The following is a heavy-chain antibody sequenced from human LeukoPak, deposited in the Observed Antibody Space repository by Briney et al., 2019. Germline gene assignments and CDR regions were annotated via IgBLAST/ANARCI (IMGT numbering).Heavy chain of an antibody. CDR1: GFTFSSYW. V-gene: IGHV3-7*03. CDR3: ANGMAQYSSGSLHY. J-gene: IGHJ4*02. CDR2: IKQDGSEK. Sequence: GGSLRLSCAASGFTFSSYWMSWVRQAPGKGLEWVANIKQDGSEKYYVDSVKGRFTISRDNSKNTLYLQMNSLRAEDTAVYYCANGMAQYSSGSLHYWGQGTLVTVSS. D-gene: IGHD6-19*01.